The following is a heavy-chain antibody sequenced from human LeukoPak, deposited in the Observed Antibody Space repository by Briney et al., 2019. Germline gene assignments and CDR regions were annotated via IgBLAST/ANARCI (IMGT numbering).Heavy chain of an antibody. V-gene: IGHV3-9*03. D-gene: IGHD6-13*01. J-gene: IGHJ3*02. CDR1: GFTFDDYA. Sequence: LSGGSLRLSCAASGFTFDDYAMHWVRQAPGKGLEWVSGISWNSGSIGYADSVKGRFTISRDNAKNSLYLQMNSLRAEDMALYYCAKDMYSSSWSAPDAFDIWGQGTMVTVSS. CDR2: ISWNSGSI. CDR3: AKDMYSSSWSAPDAFDI.